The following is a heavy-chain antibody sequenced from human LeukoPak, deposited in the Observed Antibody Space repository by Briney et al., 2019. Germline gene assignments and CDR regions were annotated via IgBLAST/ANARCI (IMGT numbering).Heavy chain of an antibody. J-gene: IGHJ5*02. CDR3: ARDQGSGYYSWFDP. Sequence: PSQTLSLTCTVSGGSISSGSYYWSWIRQPAGKGLEWIGRIYTSGSTNYNPSLKSRVTISVDTSKNQFSLKLSSVTAADTAVYYCARDQGSGYYSWFDPWGQGTPVTVSS. D-gene: IGHD3-22*01. V-gene: IGHV4-61*02. CDR2: IYTSGST. CDR1: GGSISSGSYY.